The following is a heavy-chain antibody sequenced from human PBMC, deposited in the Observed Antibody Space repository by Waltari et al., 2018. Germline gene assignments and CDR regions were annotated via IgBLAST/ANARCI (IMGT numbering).Heavy chain of an antibody. V-gene: IGHV3-7*01. D-gene: IGHD6-13*01. Sequence: EVQLVESGGGLVQPGGSLRLSCAASGFTFSSYWMSWVRQAPGKGVEWVVNIKQAGSEKYYVDAVKGLFTISRDNAKNSLYLQMNSLRAEDTAVYYCAGSSSWYDAFDIWGQGTMVTVSS. CDR3: AGSSSWYDAFDI. CDR2: IKQAGSEK. J-gene: IGHJ3*02. CDR1: GFTFSSYW.